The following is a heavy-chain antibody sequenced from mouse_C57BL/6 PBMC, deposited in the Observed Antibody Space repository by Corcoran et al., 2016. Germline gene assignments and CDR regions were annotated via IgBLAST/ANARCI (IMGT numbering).Heavy chain of an antibody. CDR3: ARDSNYGSRFAY. Sequence: DVQLQESGPGLVKPSQSLSLTCSVTGYSITSGYYWNWIRQLPGNKLEWMGYISYDGSNNYNPSLKNRISITRDTSKNQFFLKLNSVTTEDTATYYCARDSNYGSRFAYWGQGTLVTVSA. V-gene: IGHV3-6*01. CDR1: GYSITSGYY. CDR2: ISYDGSN. D-gene: IGHD1-1*01. J-gene: IGHJ3*01.